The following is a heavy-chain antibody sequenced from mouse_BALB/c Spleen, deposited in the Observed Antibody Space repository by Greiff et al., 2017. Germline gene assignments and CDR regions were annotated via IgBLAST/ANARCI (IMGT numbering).Heavy chain of an antibody. Sequence: EVQLMESGGGLVQPGGSMKLSCVASGFTFSNYWMNWVRQSPEKGLEWVAEIRLKSNNYATHYAESVKGRFTISRDDSKSSVYLQMNNLRAEDTGIYYCTRQGFAYWGQGTLVTVSA. V-gene: IGHV6-6*02. CDR1: GFTFSNYW. CDR2: IRLKSNNYAT. D-gene: IGHD3-3*01. CDR3: TRQGFAY. J-gene: IGHJ3*01.